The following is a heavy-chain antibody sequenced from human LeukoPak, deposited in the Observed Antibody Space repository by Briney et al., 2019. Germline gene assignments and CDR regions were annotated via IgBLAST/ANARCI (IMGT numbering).Heavy chain of an antibody. V-gene: IGHV3-21*01. CDR1: GFTFTSYT. D-gene: IGHD2-15*01. CDR3: ARDRYCSGGSCYLVD. J-gene: IGHJ4*02. CDR2: ISSSSSYI. Sequence: GGSLRLSCAASGFTFTSYTMNWVRQAPGKGLEWVSSISSSSSYIYYADSLKGRSTISRDNAKNSLYLQMNSLRAEDTAVYYCARDRYCSGGSCYLVDWGQGTLVTVSS.